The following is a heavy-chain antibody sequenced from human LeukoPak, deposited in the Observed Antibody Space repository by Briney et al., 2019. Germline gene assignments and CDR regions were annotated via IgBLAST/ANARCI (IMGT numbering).Heavy chain of an antibody. V-gene: IGHV3-23*01. CDR1: GFTFSSYA. CDR3: AKSSYYDSSGYYGRTIFDY. J-gene: IGHJ4*02. Sequence: GGSLRLSCAASGFTFSSYAMSWVRQAPGKGLEWVSAISGSGGSTYYADSVKGRFTISRDNSKNTLYLQTNSLRAEDTAVYYCAKSSYYDSSGYYGRTIFDYWGQGTLVTVSS. D-gene: IGHD3-22*01. CDR2: ISGSGGST.